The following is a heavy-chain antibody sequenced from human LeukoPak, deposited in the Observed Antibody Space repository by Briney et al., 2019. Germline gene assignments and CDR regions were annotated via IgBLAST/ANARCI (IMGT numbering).Heavy chain of an antibody. D-gene: IGHD2-2*01. CDR3: TRHPSAAMYNWFDP. CDR1: GFTFSSYW. CDR2: IKSKTDGGTT. V-gene: IGHV3-15*01. Sequence: GGSLRLSCAASGFTFSSYWMSWVRQAPGKGLEWVGRIKSKTDGGTTDYAAPVKGRFTISRDDSKNTLYLQMNSLKTEDTAVYYCTRHPSAAMYNWFDPWGQGTLVTVSS. J-gene: IGHJ5*02.